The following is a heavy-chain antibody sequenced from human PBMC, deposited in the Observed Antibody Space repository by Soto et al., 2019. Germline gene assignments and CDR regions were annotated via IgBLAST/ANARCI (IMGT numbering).Heavy chain of an antibody. D-gene: IGHD4-17*01. V-gene: IGHV3-72*01. CDR3: ARGAHYDDYYYGMDV. Sequence: HPGGSLRLSCAASGFTFSDHYMDWVRQAPGKGLEWVGRTRNKANSYTTEYAASVKGRFTISRDDSKNSLYLQMNSLKTEDTAVYYCARGAHYDDYYYGMDVWGQGTRVTVSS. CDR1: GFTFSDHY. J-gene: IGHJ6*02. CDR2: TRNKANSYTT.